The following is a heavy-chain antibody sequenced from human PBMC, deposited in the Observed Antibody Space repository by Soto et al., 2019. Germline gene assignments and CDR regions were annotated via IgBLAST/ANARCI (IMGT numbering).Heavy chain of an antibody. D-gene: IGHD4-17*01. CDR1: GGSISSYY. J-gene: IGHJ4*02. V-gene: IGHV4-59*08. Sequence: QVQLQESGPGLVKPSETLSLTCTVSGGSISSYYWSWIRQPPGKGLEWIGYIYYSGSTNYHPSLKRRVTISVDTSKNQLSLKLSSVTAADKAVYYCARRYGYYFDYWGQGTLVTVSS. CDR2: IYYSGST. CDR3: ARRYGYYFDY.